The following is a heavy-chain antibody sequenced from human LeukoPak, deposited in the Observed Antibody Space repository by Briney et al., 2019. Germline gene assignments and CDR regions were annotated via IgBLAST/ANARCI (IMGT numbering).Heavy chain of an antibody. CDR3: ARDRLAPRLNTPDYYYYGVDV. J-gene: IGHJ6*02. CDR2: TYYRSKWYN. Sequence: SQTLSLTCAISGDSVSNNSATWNWIRQSPSRGLEWLGRTYYRSKWYNDYAVSAKSRITINPDTSKNQFSLQLNSVTPEDTAVYYCARDRLAPRLNTPDYYYYGVDVWGQGTTVTVSS. CDR1: GDSVSNNSAT. V-gene: IGHV6-1*01. D-gene: IGHD6-6*01.